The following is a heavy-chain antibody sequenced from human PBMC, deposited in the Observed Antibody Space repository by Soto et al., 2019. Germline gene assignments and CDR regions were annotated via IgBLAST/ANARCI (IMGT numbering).Heavy chain of an antibody. CDR1: GFTFSTNA. CDR3: AKGGDPISMVRGVIIDY. J-gene: IGHJ4*02. Sequence: EVQLLESGGGLVQPGGSLRISCAASGFTFSTNAMSWVRQAPGKGLEWVSTISAGGSKTYYADSVKGRFTISRDNSKNTLFLQMNSLRAEDTAVSYCAKGGDPISMVRGVIIDYWGQGTLVTVSS. CDR2: ISAGGSKT. D-gene: IGHD3-10*01. V-gene: IGHV3-23*01.